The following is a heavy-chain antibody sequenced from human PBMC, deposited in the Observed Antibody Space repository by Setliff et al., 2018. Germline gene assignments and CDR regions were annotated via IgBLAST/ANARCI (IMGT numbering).Heavy chain of an antibody. CDR2: VNPSGGKT. D-gene: IGHD3-22*01. J-gene: IGHJ5*02. CDR3: ARAPWGDDYDSLYTWFDP. Sequence: ASVKVSCKTSGYGFTSHYFHWLRQAPGQGLEWMGIVNPSGGKTTLSQKFQGRASMTADASTATVYVELHSLTSEDTAIYYCARAPWGDDYDSLYTWFDPWGQGSLVTVSS. V-gene: IGHV1-46*01. CDR1: GYGFTSHY.